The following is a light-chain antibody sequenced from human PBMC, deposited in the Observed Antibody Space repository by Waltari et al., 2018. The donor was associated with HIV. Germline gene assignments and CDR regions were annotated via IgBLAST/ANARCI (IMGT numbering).Light chain of an antibody. J-gene: IGLJ2*01. CDR1: ALPKQY. CDR3: QSADSSGIYEI. CDR2: KDT. V-gene: IGLV3-25*03. Sequence: SYELTQPPSMSVSPGQTARITCSGDALPKQYAYWYQQNPGQAPVLIIYKDTERPSGIPGRFSCSNSGTIATLPISGVQAEDEAAYYCQSADSSGIYEIFGVGTKVIVL.